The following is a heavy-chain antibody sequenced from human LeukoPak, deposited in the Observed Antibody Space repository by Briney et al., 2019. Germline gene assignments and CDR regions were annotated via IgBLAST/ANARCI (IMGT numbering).Heavy chain of an antibody. D-gene: IGHD6-13*01. CDR1: GGSISSSSYY. J-gene: IGHJ4*02. V-gene: IGHV4-39*07. CDR2: INHSGST. CDR3: ARGVSIAAAADY. Sequence: SETLSLTCTVSGGSISSSSYYWGWIRQPPGKGLEWIVEINHSGSTNYNPSLKSQVTISVDTSKNQFSLKLSSVTAADTAVYYCARGVSIAAAADYWGQGTLVTVSS.